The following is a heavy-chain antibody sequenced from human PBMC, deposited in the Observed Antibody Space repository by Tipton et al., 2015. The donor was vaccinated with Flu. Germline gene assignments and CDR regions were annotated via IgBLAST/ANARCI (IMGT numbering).Heavy chain of an antibody. CDR3: AKDILRWAFDF. Sequence: GSLRLSCAAPGSTFTNNAMGWVRQAPGEGLEWVSAIGSDFNTHYADSVKGRFTISRDNSKNTLYLQMNSLRAEDTAVYYCAKDILRWAFDFWGQGTMVTVSS. CDR1: GSTFTNNA. J-gene: IGHJ3*01. CDR2: IGSDFNT. D-gene: IGHD3-3*01. V-gene: IGHV3-23*01.